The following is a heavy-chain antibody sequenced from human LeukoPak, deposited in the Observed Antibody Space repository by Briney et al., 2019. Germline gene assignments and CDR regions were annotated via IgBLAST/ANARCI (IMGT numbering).Heavy chain of an antibody. J-gene: IGHJ3*02. D-gene: IGHD1-26*01. CDR2: IIPIFGTA. V-gene: IGHV1-69*13. Sequence: ASVKVSCKASGGTFSSYAISWVRQAPGQGLEWMGGIIPIFGTANYAQRFQGRVTITADESTSTAYMELSSLRSEDTAVYYCASLGPIVGARPEAFDIWGQGTMVTVSS. CDR1: GGTFSSYA. CDR3: ASLGPIVGARPEAFDI.